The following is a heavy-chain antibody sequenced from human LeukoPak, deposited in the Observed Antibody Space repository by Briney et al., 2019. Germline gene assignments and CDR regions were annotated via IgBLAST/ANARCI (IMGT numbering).Heavy chain of an antibody. CDR1: GFTVSSNY. Sequence: GGSLRLSCAASGFTVSSNYVSWVRQAPGKGLEWVSGISDSGGSTYYADSVKGRFTISRDNSKNTLYLQMNSLRAEDTAVYYCAKLPGRAADYWGQGTLVTVSS. V-gene: IGHV3-23*01. CDR3: AKLPGRAADY. J-gene: IGHJ4*02. CDR2: ISDSGGST.